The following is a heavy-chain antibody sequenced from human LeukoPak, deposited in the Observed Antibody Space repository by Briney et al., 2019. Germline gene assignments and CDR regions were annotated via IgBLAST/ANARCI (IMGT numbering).Heavy chain of an antibody. Sequence: SETLSLTCTVSGGSISSYYWSWIRQPPGKGLEWIGYIYYSGSTYYNPSLKSRVTLSVDTSKNQFSLKLSSVTAADTAVYYCARTYSGYEGFDYWGQGTLVTVSS. CDR2: IYYSGST. D-gene: IGHD5-12*01. CDR3: ARTYSGYEGFDY. J-gene: IGHJ4*02. CDR1: GGSISSYY. V-gene: IGHV4-59*12.